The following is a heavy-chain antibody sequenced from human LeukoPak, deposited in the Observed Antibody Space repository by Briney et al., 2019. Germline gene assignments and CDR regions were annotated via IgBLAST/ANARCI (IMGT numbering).Heavy chain of an antibody. CDR3: ARGPDDIVVVPLDY. CDR2: INESGNT. CDR1: GGSFSGYY. J-gene: IGHJ4*02. Sequence: SETLSLTCAVYGGSFSGYYWSWIRQPPGKGLEWIGEINESGNTNYNPSLKSRVTISVDTSKSQFSLKLSSVTAADTAVYYYARGPDDIVVVPLDYWGQGTLVTVSS. V-gene: IGHV4-34*01. D-gene: IGHD2-2*01.